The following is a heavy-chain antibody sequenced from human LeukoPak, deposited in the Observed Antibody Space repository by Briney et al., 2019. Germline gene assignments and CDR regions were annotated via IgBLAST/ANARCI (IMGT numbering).Heavy chain of an antibody. CDR2: ISSSSSYI. CDR3: ARVTDSGYDYVFDY. V-gene: IGHV3-21*01. Sequence: GGSLRLSCAASGFTFSSYSMNWVRQAPGKGREWVSSISSSSSYIYYADSVKGRFTISRDNAKNSLYLQMNSLRAEDTAVYYCARVTDSGYDYVFDYWGQGTLVTVSS. CDR1: GFTFSSYS. J-gene: IGHJ4*02. D-gene: IGHD5-12*01.